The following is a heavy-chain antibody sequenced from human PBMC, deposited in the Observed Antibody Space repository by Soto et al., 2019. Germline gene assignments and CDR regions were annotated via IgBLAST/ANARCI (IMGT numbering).Heavy chain of an antibody. CDR1: GGTFTSYA. D-gene: IGHD3-22*01. CDR3: ARTYYESSGYFGRQNNYYGMDV. J-gene: IGHJ6*02. Sequence: GASVKVSCKASGGTFTSYAVSWVRQAPGQGLEWMGGIIPIFGTANYAQKFQGRVTITADASTSTAYIELSGLRSEDTAVYYCARTYYESSGYFGRQNNYYGMDVWGQGTTVTVSS. CDR2: IIPIFGTA. V-gene: IGHV1-69*13.